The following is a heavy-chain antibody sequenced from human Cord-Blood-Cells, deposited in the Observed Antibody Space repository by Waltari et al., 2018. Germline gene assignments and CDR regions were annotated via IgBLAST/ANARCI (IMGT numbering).Heavy chain of an antibody. CDR2: INPNSGGT. V-gene: IGHV1-2*06. CDR1: GYTFTGYY. CDR3: SLLSGSYYYYYGMDV. J-gene: IGHJ6*02. Sequence: QVQLVQSGAEVKKPGASVKVSCKASGYTFTGYYMHWLRQAPGQGLEWMGRINPNSGGTNYAQKFQGRVTMTRDTSISTAYMELSRLRSDDTAVYYCSLLSGSYYYYYGMDVWGQGTTVTVSS. D-gene: IGHD1-26*01.